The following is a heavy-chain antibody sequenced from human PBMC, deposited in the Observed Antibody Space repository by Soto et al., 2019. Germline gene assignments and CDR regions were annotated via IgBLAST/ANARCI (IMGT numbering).Heavy chain of an antibody. CDR1: GFIFSSYA. V-gene: IGHV3-23*01. J-gene: IGHJ4*02. D-gene: IGHD3-3*01. CDR2: ISGSGDNA. Sequence: EVQLLESGGGLVQPGGSLRLSCAASGFIFSSYAMSWVRQAPGKGLEWVSAISGSGDNAYYADSVKGRFTIARGNSKNLLTLQLKSLRAEDTAIYYCARFCAAGTRGYLDSWGQGALVTVSS. CDR3: ARFCAAGTRGYLDS.